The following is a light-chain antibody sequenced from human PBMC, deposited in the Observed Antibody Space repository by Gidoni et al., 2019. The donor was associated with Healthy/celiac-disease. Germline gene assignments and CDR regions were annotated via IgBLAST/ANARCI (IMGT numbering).Light chain of an antibody. CDR2: SNN. J-gene: IGLJ1*01. CDR3: AAWDDSLNGSYV. Sequence: QSVLPQPPSASGTPGPRVTISCSGRSPNIGRNTVNWYQQLPGTAPKLLIYSNNQRPAGVPDRFSGSKSGTSASLAISGLQSEDEADYYCAAWDDSLNGSYVFGTGTKVTVL. CDR1: SPNIGRNT. V-gene: IGLV1-44*01.